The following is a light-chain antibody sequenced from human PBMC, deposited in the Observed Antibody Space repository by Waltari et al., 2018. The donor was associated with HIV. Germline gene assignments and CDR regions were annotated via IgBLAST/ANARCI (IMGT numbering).Light chain of an antibody. CDR1: SLRSYY. J-gene: IGLJ1*01. V-gene: IGLV3-19*01. CDR3: NSRDSSGNHRWV. CDR2: GKN. Sequence: SSELTQDPAVSVALGQTVRITCQGDSLRSYYASWYQQKPGQAPVLVIYGKNNRPSGIPDRFSGSSSGNTASVTITGAQAEDEADYYCNSRDSSGNHRWVFGTGTKVTVL.